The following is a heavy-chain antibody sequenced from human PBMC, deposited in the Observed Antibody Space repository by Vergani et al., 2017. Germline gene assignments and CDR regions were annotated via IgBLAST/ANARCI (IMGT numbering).Heavy chain of an antibody. CDR3: GRGSDNYN. CDR1: GFTFSSHA. J-gene: IGHJ4*02. Sequence: EVQLVESGGGIVKPGGSLRLSCVASGFTFSSHAMSWVRQGHGQGLEWVSSIKNTGVSTHYADSVKGRFTISRDNSKNTLYLQMNSLRVEDTAVYYCGRGSDNYNWGQGTLVTVSS. D-gene: IGHD5-24*01. V-gene: IGHV3-23*04. CDR2: IKNTGVST.